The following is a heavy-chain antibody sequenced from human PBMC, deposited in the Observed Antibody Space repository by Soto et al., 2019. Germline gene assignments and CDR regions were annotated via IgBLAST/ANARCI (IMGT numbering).Heavy chain of an antibody. D-gene: IGHD2-15*01. CDR1: GFTVSSNY. V-gene: IGHV3-53*02. CDR2: IYSGGST. Sequence: EVQLVETGGGLIQPGGSLRLSCAASGFTVSSNYMSWVRQAPGKGLEWVSVIYSGGSTYYADSVKGRLTISRDNSKNTLYLQMNSLRAEDTAVYYCAREGRDDYYYYYGMDVWGQGTTVTVSS. CDR3: AREGRDDYYYYYGMDV. J-gene: IGHJ6*02.